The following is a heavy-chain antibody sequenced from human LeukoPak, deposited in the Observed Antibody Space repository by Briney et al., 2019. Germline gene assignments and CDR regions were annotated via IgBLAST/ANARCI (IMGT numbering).Heavy chain of an antibody. Sequence: SETLSLTCTVSGGSISSSSYYWGWIRQPPGKGLEWIGSIYYTRSTYYNPSLKSRVTISVDTSKNQFSLKLTSVTAADTAVYYCARDTVPGDSFDIWGQGTMVTVSS. CDR2: IYYTRST. J-gene: IGHJ3*02. CDR1: GGSISSSSYY. CDR3: ARDTVPGDSFDI. V-gene: IGHV4-39*07.